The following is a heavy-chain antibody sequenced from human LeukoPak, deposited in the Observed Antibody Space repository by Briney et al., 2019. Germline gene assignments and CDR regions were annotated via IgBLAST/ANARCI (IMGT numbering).Heavy chain of an antibody. Sequence: GGSLRLSCVGSGFTSIAYALTWARQAPGKGLEWVSGISGGGVTTYYADSAKGRFTISRDNSKNTLYLQMNSLRADDTAIYYCARNQQLGGHSYYYYGMDVWGQGTTVTVSS. D-gene: IGHD3-16*01. J-gene: IGHJ6*02. CDR2: ISGGGVTT. V-gene: IGHV3-23*01. CDR1: GFTSIAYA. CDR3: ARNQQLGGHSYYYYGMDV.